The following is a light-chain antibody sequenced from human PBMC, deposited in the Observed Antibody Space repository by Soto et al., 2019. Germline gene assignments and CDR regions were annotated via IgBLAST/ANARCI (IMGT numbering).Light chain of an antibody. Sequence: QSVLTQPPSASGSPGQSVTISCTGTSSDVGGCNYVSWYQQHPDKAPKLMIYEVSKRPSGVPDRFSGSKSGNTASLTVSGLQAEDEADYYCSSYAGSKNSVFGGGTKVTVL. CDR3: SSYAGSKNSV. CDR2: EVS. CDR1: SSDVGGCNY. V-gene: IGLV2-8*01. J-gene: IGLJ3*02.